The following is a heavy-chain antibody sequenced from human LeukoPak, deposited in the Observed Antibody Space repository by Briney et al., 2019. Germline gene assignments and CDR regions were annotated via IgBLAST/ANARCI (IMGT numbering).Heavy chain of an antibody. D-gene: IGHD6-13*01. CDR3: AKELAAAVTGGFGY. J-gene: IGHJ4*02. CDR2: ISWNSGSI. CDR1: GFTFDDYA. Sequence: GGSLRLSCAASGFTFDDYAMHWVRQAPGKGLEWASGISWNSGSIGYADSVKGRFTISRDNAKNSLYLQMNSLRAEDTALYYCAKELAAAVTGGFGYLGQGNLVTGS. V-gene: IGHV3-9*01.